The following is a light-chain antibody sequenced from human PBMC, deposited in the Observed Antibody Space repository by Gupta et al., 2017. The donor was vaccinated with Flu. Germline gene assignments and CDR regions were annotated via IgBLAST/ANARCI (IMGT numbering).Light chain of an antibody. J-gene: IGKJ2*01. CDR3: RQHNDWPPYT. CDR2: HIS. CDR1: QSLVDSDGITD. Sequence: DVVMTQSPLSLPVTLGQPASISCRSSQSLVDSDGITDLNWFQQRPGQSPRRLIYHISNRDAGVPDRFSGSGEGDDVTLRISSGEEEDVGVYYCRQHNDWPPYTFGQGTKLDIK. V-gene: IGKV2-30*01.